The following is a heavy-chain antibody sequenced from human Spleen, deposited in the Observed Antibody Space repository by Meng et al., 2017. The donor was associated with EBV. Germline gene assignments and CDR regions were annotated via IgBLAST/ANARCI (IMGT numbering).Heavy chain of an antibody. J-gene: IGHJ4*02. CDR3: AREVAGASLDY. D-gene: IGHD1-26*01. CDR2: INPSGGRT. V-gene: IGHV1-46*01. CDR1: GYTFTSFY. Sequence: QEHVVESGVEVKKPGASVKVSCKASGYTFTSFYIHWVRQAPGQGLEWMGIINPSGGRTSYSQKFQGRVTMTGDTSTSTVYMELSSLRSEDTAVYYCAREVAGASLDYWGQGTLVTVFS.